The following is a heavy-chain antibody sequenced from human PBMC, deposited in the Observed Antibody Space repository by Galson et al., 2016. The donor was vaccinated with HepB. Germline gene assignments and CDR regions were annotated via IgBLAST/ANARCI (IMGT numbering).Heavy chain of an antibody. CDR2: VHNIGYT. Sequence: SETLSLTCSVSGGSMTSSSPFWGWIRQPPGKGLEWIGSVHNIGYTYDSPSLKSRLTMSVETSMNQFSLNLRSVTAAGTAVYSCATQWGVGRGNVYYGMDVWGQGTTVTVSS. V-gene: IGHV4-39*01. CDR3: ATQWGVGRGNVYYGMDV. J-gene: IGHJ6*02. CDR1: GGSMTSSSPF. D-gene: IGHD1-26*01.